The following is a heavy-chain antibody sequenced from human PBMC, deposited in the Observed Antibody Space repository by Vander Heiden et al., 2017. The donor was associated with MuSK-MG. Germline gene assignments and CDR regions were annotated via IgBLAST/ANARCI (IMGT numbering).Heavy chain of an antibody. J-gene: IGHJ3*02. CDR2: IYTSGST. CDR3: ARDGDGGDFWSGTHTYAFDI. CDR1: GGSISSGSYY. V-gene: IGHV4-61*02. Sequence: QVQLQESGPGLVKPSQTLSLTCTVSGGSISSGSYYWGWIRQPAGKGLEWIGRIYTSGSTNYNPSLKSRVTISVDTSKNQFSLKLSSVTAADTAVYYCARDGDGGDFWSGTHTYAFDIWGQGTMVTVSS. D-gene: IGHD3-3*01.